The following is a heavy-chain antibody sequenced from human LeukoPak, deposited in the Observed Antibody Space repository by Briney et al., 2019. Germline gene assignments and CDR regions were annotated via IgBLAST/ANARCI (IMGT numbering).Heavy chain of an antibody. D-gene: IGHD3-10*01. CDR2: IYYSGST. V-gene: IGHV4-59*01. Sequence: SETLSLTCTVSGGSMSGYYWSWIRQPPGKGLEWIGYIYYSGSTNYNPSLKSRVTISVDTSKNQFSLKLSSVTAADTAMYYCARSGGYWFDPWGQGTLVTISS. CDR1: GGSMSGYY. CDR3: ARSGGYWFDP. J-gene: IGHJ5*02.